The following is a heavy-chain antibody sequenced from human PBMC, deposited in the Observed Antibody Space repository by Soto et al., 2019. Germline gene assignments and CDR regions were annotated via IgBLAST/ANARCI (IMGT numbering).Heavy chain of an antibody. Sequence: GESLKISCKGSGYSFAGYWIAWVRQKPGKGLEWMGRIDPSDSQTYYSPSFRGHVTISVTKSITTVFLQWSSLRAPDTAMYYCARQIYDSDTGPNFQYYFDSWGQGTPVTVSS. CDR2: IDPSDSQT. CDR3: ARQIYDSDTGPNFQYYFDS. V-gene: IGHV5-10-1*01. CDR1: GYSFAGYW. D-gene: IGHD3-22*01. J-gene: IGHJ4*02.